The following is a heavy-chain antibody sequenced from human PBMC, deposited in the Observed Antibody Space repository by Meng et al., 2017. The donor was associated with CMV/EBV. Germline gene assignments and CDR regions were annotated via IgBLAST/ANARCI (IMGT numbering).Heavy chain of an antibody. V-gene: IGHV4-34*02. CDR2: INHSGST. CDR1: GGSFSGYY. CDR3: ARGGIAAAGPFDY. J-gene: IGHJ4*02. D-gene: IGHD6-13*01. Sequence: QVQRQQWGEALLKPSEDLSLTCAVHGGSFSGYYMSWIRQPPGKGLEWIGEINHSGSTNYNPSLKSRVTISVDTSKNQFSLKLSSVTAADTAVYYCARGGIAAAGPFDYWGQGTLVTVSS.